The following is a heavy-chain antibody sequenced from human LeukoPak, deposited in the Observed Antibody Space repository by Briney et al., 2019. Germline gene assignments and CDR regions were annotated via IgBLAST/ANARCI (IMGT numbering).Heavy chain of an antibody. CDR1: GFTFSSYA. Sequence: PGRSLRLSCAASGFTFSSYAMHWVRQAPGKGLEWVAVISYDGSNKYYADSVKGRFTISRDNSKNTLYLQMNSLRTEDTAVYYCARVASLYYDFWSGYSPDYWGQGTLVTVSS. V-gene: IGHV3-30-3*01. D-gene: IGHD3-3*01. J-gene: IGHJ4*02. CDR3: ARVASLYYDFWSGYSPDY. CDR2: ISYDGSNK.